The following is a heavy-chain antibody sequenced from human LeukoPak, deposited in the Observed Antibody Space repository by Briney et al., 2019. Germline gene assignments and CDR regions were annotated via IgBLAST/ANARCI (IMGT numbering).Heavy chain of an antibody. J-gene: IGHJ4*02. CDR2: INQTRSEK. CDR3: ARVAPGGVGSFDY. Sequence: GGSLRLSCAASGFTFSRYRMSWVRQAPGKGLEWVADINQTRSEKFYVDSVKGRFTISRDNAKISLYLQMNSLRAEDTAVYYCARVAPGGVGSFDYWGQGTLVTVSS. V-gene: IGHV3-7*01. D-gene: IGHD3-10*01. CDR1: GFTFSRYR.